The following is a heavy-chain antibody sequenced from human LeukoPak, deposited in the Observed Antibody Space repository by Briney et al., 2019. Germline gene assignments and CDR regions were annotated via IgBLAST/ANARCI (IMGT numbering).Heavy chain of an antibody. D-gene: IGHD2-2*01. J-gene: IGHJ4*02. Sequence: GGSLRLSCRGSGYSFASYWIGRVRQIPGKGLEWIGIIYPGDSDSRYSTSFEGPVTMSFDKSISTAYLQWSRLKAADTAMYYCARRQGCSNTACPPDSWGQGTLVTVSS. CDR3: ARRQGCSNTACPPDS. V-gene: IGHV5-51*01. CDR2: IYPGDSDS. CDR1: GYSFASYW.